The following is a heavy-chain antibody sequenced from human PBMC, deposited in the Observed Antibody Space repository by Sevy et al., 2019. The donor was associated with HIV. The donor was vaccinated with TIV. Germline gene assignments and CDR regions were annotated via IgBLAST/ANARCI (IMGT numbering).Heavy chain of an antibody. V-gene: IGHV4-61*01. CDR1: GGSVSSGSYY. CDR3: ARESIAAAGTDY. Sequence: SETLSLTCTVSGGSVSSGSYYWSWIRQPPGKGLEWIGYIYYSGSTNYNPSLKSRVTISVDTSKNQFSLKLSSVTAADTAAYYCARESIAAAGTDYWGQGTLVTVSS. D-gene: IGHD6-13*01. CDR2: IYYSGST. J-gene: IGHJ4*02.